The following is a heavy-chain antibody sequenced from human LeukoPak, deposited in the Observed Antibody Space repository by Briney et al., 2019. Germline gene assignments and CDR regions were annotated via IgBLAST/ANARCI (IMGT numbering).Heavy chain of an antibody. V-gene: IGHV3-74*01. CDR1: GFTFSSYW. CDR3: ARRNPELGKSYDY. J-gene: IGHJ4*02. D-gene: IGHD7-27*01. CDR2: ISGDGTT. Sequence: PGGSLRLSCAASGFTFSSYWMHWVCQPPGKGLVWVSCISGDGTTTYADSVKGRFTISRDNAKNTLFLQMNSLRAEDTAVYYCARRNPELGKSYDYWGQGTLVTVSS.